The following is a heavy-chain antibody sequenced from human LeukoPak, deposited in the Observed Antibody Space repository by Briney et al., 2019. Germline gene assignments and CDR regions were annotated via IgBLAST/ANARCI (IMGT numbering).Heavy chain of an antibody. J-gene: IGHJ6*03. Sequence: GGSLRLSCAASGFMFSDYGMHWVRQAPGKGLEWVAAMWYDGSNIFYADSVKGRFTISRDNSKNALYLQMNSLRAEDTADYYCAKEGDRGEALYYYYIDVWGNGTTVAVSS. V-gene: IGHV3-33*06. CDR1: GFMFSDYG. CDR3: AKEGDRGEALYYYYIDV. D-gene: IGHD3-10*01. CDR2: MWYDGSNI.